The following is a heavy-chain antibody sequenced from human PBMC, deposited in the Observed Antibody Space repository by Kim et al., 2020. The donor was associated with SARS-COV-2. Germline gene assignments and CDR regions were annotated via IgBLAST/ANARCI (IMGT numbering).Heavy chain of an antibody. J-gene: IGHJ4*02. Sequence: SGPTLVKPTPTLTLTCTFSGFSLTSNGVGVGWIRQPPGKALEWLALIFWDDNKRYSPSLKSRLTITKDTSKNQVVLTMTNMDPVDTATYHCVHRPMRGTTCDYWGPGTLVTVSS. CDR1: GFSLTSNGVG. D-gene: IGHD1-7*01. V-gene: IGHV2-5*02. CDR2: IFWDDNK. CDR3: VHRPMRGTTCDY.